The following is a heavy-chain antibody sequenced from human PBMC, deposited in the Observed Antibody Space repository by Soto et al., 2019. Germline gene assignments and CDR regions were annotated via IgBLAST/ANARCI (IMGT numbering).Heavy chain of an antibody. D-gene: IGHD6-19*01. J-gene: IGHJ4*02. CDR3: ASFSGWTGYFDY. CDR2: IIPILGIA. Sequence: ASVKVSCKASGGTFSSYTISWVRQAPGQGLEWMGRIIPILGIANYAQKFQGRVTITADKSTSTAYMELSSLRSEDTAVYYCASFSGWTGYFDYWGQGTLVTVSS. CDR1: GGTFSSYT. V-gene: IGHV1-69*02.